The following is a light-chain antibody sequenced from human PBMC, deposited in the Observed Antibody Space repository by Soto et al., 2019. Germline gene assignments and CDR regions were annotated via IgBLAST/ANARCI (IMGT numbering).Light chain of an antibody. CDR2: AAS. CDR3: QQSYITTVT. J-gene: IGKJ5*01. Sequence: DIQMTQSPSSLSASVGDRVTITCRASQSIRRFLNWYQQKPGKDPKLLIYAASNLESGVPSRFSGSGSGTGFNLTISSLQTEDFATYQCQQSYITTVTFGQGTRLEIK. V-gene: IGKV1-39*01. CDR1: QSIRRF.